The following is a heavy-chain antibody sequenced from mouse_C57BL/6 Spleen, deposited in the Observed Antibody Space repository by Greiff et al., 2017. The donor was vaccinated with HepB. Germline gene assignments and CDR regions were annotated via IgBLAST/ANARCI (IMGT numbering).Heavy chain of an antibody. CDR3: ARWGYGSSYSYYFDY. CDR2: INPSTGGT. D-gene: IGHD1-1*01. CDR1: GYSFTGYY. Sequence: EVQLQQSGPELVKPGASVKISCKASGYSFTGYYMNWVKQSPEKSLEWIGEINPSTGGTTYNQKFKAKATLTLDKSSSTAYMQLKSLTSEDSAVYYCARWGYGSSYSYYFDYWGQGTTLTVSS. J-gene: IGHJ2*01. V-gene: IGHV1-42*01.